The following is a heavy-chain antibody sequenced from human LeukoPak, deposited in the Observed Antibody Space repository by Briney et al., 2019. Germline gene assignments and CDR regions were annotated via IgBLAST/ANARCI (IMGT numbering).Heavy chain of an antibody. CDR3: GKEVERHFDLKY. CDR1: GFTFSSYA. V-gene: IGHV3-23*01. J-gene: IGHJ4*02. Sequence: GGSLRLSCAASGFTFSSYAMSWVRQAPGKGLEWVSAISGSGGSTYYADSVKGRFTISRDNSKKILYLQMNSLRAEDTAVYYCGKEVERHFDLKYWGQGTLVTVSS. CDR2: ISGSGGST.